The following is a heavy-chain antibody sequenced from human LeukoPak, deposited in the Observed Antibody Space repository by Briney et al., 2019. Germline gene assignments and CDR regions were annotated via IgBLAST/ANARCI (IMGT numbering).Heavy chain of an antibody. CDR1: GGSISTDSYY. CDR3: ARRLRDFDWLLPFDY. J-gene: IGHJ4*02. Sequence: PSETLSLTCTVSGGSISTDSYYWGWIRQPPGKGLEWIGSVSYSGSTYYNPSLKSRVTISVDTSKNQFSLKLSSVTAADTAVYYCARRLRDFDWLLPFDYWGQGTLVTVSS. D-gene: IGHD3-9*01. CDR2: VSYSGST. V-gene: IGHV4-39*01.